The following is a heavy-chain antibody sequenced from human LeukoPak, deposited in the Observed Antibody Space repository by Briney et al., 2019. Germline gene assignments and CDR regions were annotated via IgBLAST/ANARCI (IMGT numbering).Heavy chain of an antibody. CDR1: GYTFTAYY. V-gene: IGHV1-2*06. CDR2: INPNSGGL. Sequence: ASVKVSCKASGYTFTAYYMHWVRQAPGQGLEWMGRINPNSGGLTYAQKFQDRVTMTRDTSISTAYMELSRLRSDDTAVYYCAREGYRTTVTTGDAFDIWGQGTMVTVSS. CDR3: AREGYRTTVTTGDAFDI. J-gene: IGHJ3*02. D-gene: IGHD4-17*01.